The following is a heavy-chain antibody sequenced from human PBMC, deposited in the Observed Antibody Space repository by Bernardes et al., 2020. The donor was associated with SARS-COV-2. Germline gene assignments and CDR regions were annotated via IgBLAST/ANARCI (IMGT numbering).Heavy chain of an antibody. J-gene: IGHJ2*01. CDR2: IKQDGSAK. V-gene: IGHV3-7*01. CDR3: ARVSGSTWYFDL. Sequence: SLCLSCAASGFTSSSSWMSWARQAPGKGLEWVANIKQDGSAKYYVDSVKRRFTISRDNAKNSPYLQMKSLRAEDTAVYYCARVSGSTWYFDLWGRGTLVTVSS. D-gene: IGHD6-13*01. CDR1: GFTSSSSW.